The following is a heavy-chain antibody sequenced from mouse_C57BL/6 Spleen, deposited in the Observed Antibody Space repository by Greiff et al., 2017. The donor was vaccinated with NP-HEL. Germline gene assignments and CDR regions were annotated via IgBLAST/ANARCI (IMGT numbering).Heavy chain of an antibody. CDR2: ISDGGSYT. J-gene: IGHJ4*01. D-gene: IGHD2-4*01. V-gene: IGHV5-4*01. Sequence: EVQGVESGGGLVKPGGSLKLSCAASGFTFSSYAMSWVRQTPEKRLEWVATISDGGSYTYYPDNVKGRFTISRDNAKNNLYLQMSHLKSEDTAMYYCARDYYDYDGYYAMDYWGQGTSVTVSS. CDR3: ARDYYDYDGYYAMDY. CDR1: GFTFSSYA.